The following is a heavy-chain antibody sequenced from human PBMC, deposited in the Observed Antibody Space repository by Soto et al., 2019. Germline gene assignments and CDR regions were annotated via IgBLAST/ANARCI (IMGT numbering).Heavy chain of an antibody. J-gene: IGHJ4*02. D-gene: IGHD1-1*01. CDR1: GFTFSSYW. V-gene: IGHV3-7*05. CDR2: IKQDGSEK. CDR3: ARQISGGTGTKYYFDY. Sequence: EVQLVESGGGLVQPGGSLRLSCAASGFTFSSYWMSLVRQAPGKGLEWVANIKQDGSEKYYVDSVKGRFTISRDNAKNSLSLQMNRLRAEDTAVYYCARQISGGTGTKYYFDYWGQGTLVTVSS.